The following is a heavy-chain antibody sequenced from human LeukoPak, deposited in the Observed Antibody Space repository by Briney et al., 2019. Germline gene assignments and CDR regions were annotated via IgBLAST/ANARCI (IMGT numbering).Heavy chain of an antibody. D-gene: IGHD4-17*01. Sequence: ASVKVSCKASGGXFSSYAISWVRQAPGQGLEWMGGIIPIFGTANYAQKFQGRVTITADESTRTAYMELSSLRSEDTAVYYCASPNDYGDYNFHYWGQGTLVTVSS. J-gene: IGHJ4*02. CDR1: GGXFSSYA. CDR3: ASPNDYGDYNFHY. CDR2: IIPIFGTA. V-gene: IGHV1-69*13.